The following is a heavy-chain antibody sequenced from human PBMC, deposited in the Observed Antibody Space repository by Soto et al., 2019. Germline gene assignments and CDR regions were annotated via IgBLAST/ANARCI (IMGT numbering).Heavy chain of an antibody. J-gene: IGHJ5*02. CDR3: VRDGTKNLRDWFDP. CDR2: IYATGSS. D-gene: IGHD1-1*01. CDR1: DAYLGCDY. Sequence: PSAAGSLTCSSYDAYLGCDYWGLIRQPPGKGLEWIGRIYATGSSDYNPSLKSRITISVDMSKKQFSLTLRSVTAADTAMYYCVRDGTKNLRDWFDPWGQGTLVPVSS. V-gene: IGHV4-4*07.